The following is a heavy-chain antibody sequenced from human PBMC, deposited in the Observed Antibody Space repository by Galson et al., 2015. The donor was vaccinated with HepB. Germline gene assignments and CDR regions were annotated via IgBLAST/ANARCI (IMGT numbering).Heavy chain of an antibody. CDR1: GALISGYY. CDR2: IYEGGRT. J-gene: IGHJ3*02. CDR3: ARGRRRDSGKPRLRDFDM. Sequence: ETLSLTCSVSGALISGYYWSWVRQPPGKGLEWIGYIYEGGRTDHNPSLKNRVTISGDTSKNQVSLKLSSVTAADTALYFCARGRRRDSGKPRLRDFDMWGQGTRVTVSS. V-gene: IGHV4-59*12. D-gene: IGHD3-10*01.